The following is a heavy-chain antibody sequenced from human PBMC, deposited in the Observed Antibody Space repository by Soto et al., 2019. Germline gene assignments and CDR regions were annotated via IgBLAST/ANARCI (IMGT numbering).Heavy chain of an antibody. CDR3: ARDPTRIEAPHPPV. CDR1: GYTFTSSA. CDR2: INAGNGNT. V-gene: IGHV1-3*01. J-gene: IGHJ4*02. Sequence: ASVNVSCKASGYTFTSSATQWVRKAPGQRPEWMGWINAGNGNTKYSQKLQGRVTITRGAAANTAYMGLSSLRSEDASVYYCARDPTRIEAPHPPVWGQGTLVTVSS. D-gene: IGHD6-25*01.